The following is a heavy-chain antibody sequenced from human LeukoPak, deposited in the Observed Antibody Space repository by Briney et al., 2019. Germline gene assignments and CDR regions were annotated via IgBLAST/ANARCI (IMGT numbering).Heavy chain of an antibody. CDR2: INPSGGST. D-gene: IGHD6-19*01. J-gene: IGHJ4*02. V-gene: IGHV1-46*01. Sequence: GASVKVSCKASGYTFTSYYMHWVRQAPGQGLEWMGIINPSGGSTSYAQKFQGRVTMTRDTSTSTVYMELSSLGSEDTAVYYCAREGAVAGMDYWGQGTLVTVSS. CDR1: GYTFTSYY. CDR3: AREGAVAGMDY.